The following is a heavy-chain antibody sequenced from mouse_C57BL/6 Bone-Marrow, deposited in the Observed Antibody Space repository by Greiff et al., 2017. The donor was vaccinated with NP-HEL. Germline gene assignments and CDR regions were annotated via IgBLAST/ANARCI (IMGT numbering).Heavy chain of an antibody. CDR2: ISYDGSN. CDR3: ARVFAY. J-gene: IGHJ3*01. V-gene: IGHV3-6*01. CDR1: GYSITSGYY. Sequence: EVHLVESGPGLVKPSQSLSLTCSVTGYSITSGYYWNWIRQFPGNKLEWMGDISYDGSNNYNPSLKNRISITRDTSKNQFFLKLNSVTTEDTATYYCARVFAYWGQGTLVTVSA.